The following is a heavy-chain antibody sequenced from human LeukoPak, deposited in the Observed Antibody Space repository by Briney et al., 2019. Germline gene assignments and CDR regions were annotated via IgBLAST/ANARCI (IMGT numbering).Heavy chain of an antibody. V-gene: IGHV3-23*01. CDR3: AKGGESYYSFYYMDV. J-gene: IGHJ6*03. D-gene: IGHD3-16*01. CDR1: GFTFSSYS. CDR2: ISESGAST. Sequence: GGSLRLSCAASGFTFSSYSMNWVRQAPGKGPEWVSAISESGASTYYTDAVEGRFTISRDNSKNTLYLQMNSLRAEDTAIYYCAKGGESYYSFYYMDVWGKGTTVTVSS.